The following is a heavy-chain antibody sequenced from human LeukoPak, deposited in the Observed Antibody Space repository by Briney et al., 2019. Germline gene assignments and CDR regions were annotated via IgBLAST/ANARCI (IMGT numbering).Heavy chain of an antibody. Sequence: ASVKVSCKASGYTFTSYGISWVRQAPGKGLEWVSGISGSGGNTYHADSVKGRLTISRDNFKSTLYLQMNSLRAEDTAVYYCAKTKSGDYTLHAFDNWGQGTMVTVSS. CDR2: ISGSGGNT. J-gene: IGHJ3*02. CDR1: GYTFTSYG. CDR3: AKTKSGDYTLHAFDN. V-gene: IGHV3-23*01. D-gene: IGHD4-17*01.